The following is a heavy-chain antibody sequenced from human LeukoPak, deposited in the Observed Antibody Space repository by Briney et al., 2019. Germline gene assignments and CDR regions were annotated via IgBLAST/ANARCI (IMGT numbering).Heavy chain of an antibody. D-gene: IGHD4-17*01. Sequence: SESLSLTCTASGDSISSYYWSWIRQPAGKGLEWIGRIYTSGSTNYNPSLKSRVTMAVDTSKNQFSLKLSSVTAADTAVYYCARESLSLSAVTTEYYFDYWGQGTLVTVSS. CDR2: IYTSGST. J-gene: IGHJ4*02. V-gene: IGHV4-4*07. CDR3: ARESLSLSAVTTEYYFDY. CDR1: GDSISSYY.